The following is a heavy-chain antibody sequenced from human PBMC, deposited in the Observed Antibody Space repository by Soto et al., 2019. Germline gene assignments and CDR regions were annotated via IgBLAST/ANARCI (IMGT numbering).Heavy chain of an antibody. V-gene: IGHV5-10-1*01. J-gene: IGHJ6*02. D-gene: IGHD3-3*01. CDR1: GYSLTSYW. CDR3: ARHERITIFGVVHYYYYGMDV. CDR2: IDPSDSYT. Sequence: VESVKISCKGSGYSLTSYWISWVRQMPWKGREWMGRIDPSDSYTNYSPSFQGHVTISADKSISTAYLQWSSLKASDTAMYYCARHERITIFGVVHYYYYGMDVWGQGTTVTVSS.